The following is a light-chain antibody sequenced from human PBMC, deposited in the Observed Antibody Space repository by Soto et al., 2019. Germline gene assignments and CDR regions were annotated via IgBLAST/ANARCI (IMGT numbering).Light chain of an antibody. J-gene: IGKJ2*01. CDR3: QQYGSSSYT. CDR2: AAS. V-gene: IGKV3-20*01. Sequence: EIVLTQSPGTLSLSPGERATLSCRASQSISSSYLAWYQQKPGQAPRLLIYAASSRATGIPDRFSGSWSGTDFTLTISRLEPEDFAVYYCQQYGSSSYTFGHGTQLEIK. CDR1: QSISSSY.